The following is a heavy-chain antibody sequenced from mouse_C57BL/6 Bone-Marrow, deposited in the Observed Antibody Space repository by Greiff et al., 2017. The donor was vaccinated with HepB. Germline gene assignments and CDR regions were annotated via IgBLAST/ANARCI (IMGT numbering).Heavy chain of an antibody. J-gene: IGHJ3*01. CDR3: ARTPYNYYGSSFAY. Sequence: QVQLQQSGAELVRPGASVKLSCKASGYTFTDYYINWVKQRPGQGLEWIARIYPGSGNTYYNEKFKGKATLTAEKSSSTAYMQLSSLTSEDSAVYFCARTPYNYYGSSFAYWGQGTLVTVSA. CDR1: GYTFTDYY. D-gene: IGHD1-1*01. V-gene: IGHV1-76*01. CDR2: IYPGSGNT.